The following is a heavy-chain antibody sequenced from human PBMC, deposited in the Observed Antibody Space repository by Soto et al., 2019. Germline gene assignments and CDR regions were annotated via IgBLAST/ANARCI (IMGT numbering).Heavy chain of an antibody. CDR3: ARVTGTRGYRYGGPFDS. CDR2: INYSGRT. D-gene: IGHD5-12*01. V-gene: IGHV4-31*03. Sequence: QTLRDRYRVSAGSPRPGGYFVSCLRQQPEKGLEWIGDINYSGRTYYNPSLESRGTISADTSKNQFSLNLSSVTAADTAVYYCARVTGTRGYRYGGPFDSWGQ. CDR1: AGSPRPGGYF. J-gene: IGHJ4*02.